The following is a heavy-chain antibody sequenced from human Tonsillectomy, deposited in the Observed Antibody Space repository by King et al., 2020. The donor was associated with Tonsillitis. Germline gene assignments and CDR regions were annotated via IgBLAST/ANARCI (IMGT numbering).Heavy chain of an antibody. D-gene: IGHD6-13*01. V-gene: IGHV4-59*01. CDR2: IYYSGST. Sequence: VQLQESGPGLVKPSETLALTCNVSGGSINSYYWSWIRQPPGKGLEWIGNIYYSGSTNYKPTLKSRLNISVDKSKNQFSLMLSSVTAADTAVYYCARGGGEQLWYFDHWGQGTLVTVSS. CDR1: GGSINSYY. J-gene: IGHJ4*02. CDR3: ARGGGEQLWYFDH.